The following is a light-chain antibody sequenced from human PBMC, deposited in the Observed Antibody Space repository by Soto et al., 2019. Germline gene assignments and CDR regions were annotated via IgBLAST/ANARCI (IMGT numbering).Light chain of an antibody. CDR3: LQFNNYPRT. V-gene: IGKV1D-13*01. J-gene: IGKJ1*01. CDR2: DAS. Sequence: AIQLTQSPSSLSASVGDRVTITCRASQGISSALAWYQQKPGKAPNLLIYDASSLESGVPSRFSGSGSGTDFALTINSLQPEDFATYFCLQFNNYPRTFGQGTKVEIK. CDR1: QGISSA.